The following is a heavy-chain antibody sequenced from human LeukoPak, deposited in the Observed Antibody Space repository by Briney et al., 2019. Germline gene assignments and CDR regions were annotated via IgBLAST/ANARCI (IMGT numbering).Heavy chain of an antibody. CDR3: AREASSTSCYTD. CDR1: GGTFSSYA. CDR2: IIPIFGTA. V-gene: IGHV1-69*05. Sequence: GASVKVSCKASGGTFSSYAISWVRQAPGQGLEWMGGIIPIFGTANYAQKFQGRVTITTDESTSTAYMELSSLRSEDTAVYYCAREASSTSCYTDWGQGTLVTVSS. J-gene: IGHJ4*02. D-gene: IGHD2-2*02.